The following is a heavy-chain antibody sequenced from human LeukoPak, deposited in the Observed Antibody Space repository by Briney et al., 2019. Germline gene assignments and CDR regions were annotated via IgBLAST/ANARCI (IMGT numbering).Heavy chain of an antibody. CDR2: IIPIFGTA. CDR3: ARGEAAAGKEGGYYCYYYMDV. Sequence: SVKVSCKASGGTFSSYAISWVRQAPGQGLEWMGGIIPIFGTANYAQKFQGRVTITADESTSTAYMELSSLRSEDTAVYYCARGEAAAGKEGGYYCYYYMDVWGKGTTVTVSS. V-gene: IGHV1-69*13. J-gene: IGHJ6*03. D-gene: IGHD6-13*01. CDR1: GGTFSSYA.